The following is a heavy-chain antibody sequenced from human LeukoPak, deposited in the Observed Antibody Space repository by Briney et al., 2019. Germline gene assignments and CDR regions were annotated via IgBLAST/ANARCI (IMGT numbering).Heavy chain of an antibody. D-gene: IGHD1-26*01. Sequence: GRSLRLSCAASGFTFSSYGLHWVRQAPGKGLKWVAVIWYDGSNKFYADSVKGRFTISRDNSKNTLYLQMNSLRAEDTAVYYCARDLGSGSYALYYFVYWGQGTLVTVSS. CDR3: ARDLGSGSYALYYFVY. CDR2: IWYDGSNK. J-gene: IGHJ4*02. CDR1: GFTFSSYG. V-gene: IGHV3-33*01.